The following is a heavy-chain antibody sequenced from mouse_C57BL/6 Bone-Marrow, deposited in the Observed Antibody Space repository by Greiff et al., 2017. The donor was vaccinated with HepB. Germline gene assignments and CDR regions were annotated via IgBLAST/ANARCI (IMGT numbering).Heavy chain of an antibody. Sequence: QVQLQQSGAELARPGASVKLSCKASGYTFTSYGISWVKQRTGQGLEWIVEIYPRSGNIYYNEKFTGKATLTADKSSSTAYMELRSLTSGDSAVYFCATVDYWGQGTTLTVSS. CDR2: IYPRSGNI. J-gene: IGHJ2*01. CDR1: GYTFTSYG. CDR3: ATVDY. D-gene: IGHD1-1*01. V-gene: IGHV1-81*01.